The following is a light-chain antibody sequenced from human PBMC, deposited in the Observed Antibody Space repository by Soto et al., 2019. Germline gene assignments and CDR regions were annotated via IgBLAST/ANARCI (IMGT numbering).Light chain of an antibody. Sequence: ELVLTQSPGTLSLSPGERATLSCRASQSVSNNYLAWYQQKPGQAPRLLIYGASNRATGIPDRFSGSGSGTDFTLTISSLQPEDFATYYCQQSYSTPLTFGGGTKVDIK. CDR2: GAS. CDR3: QQSYSTPLT. V-gene: IGKV3-20*01. CDR1: QSVSNNY. J-gene: IGKJ4*01.